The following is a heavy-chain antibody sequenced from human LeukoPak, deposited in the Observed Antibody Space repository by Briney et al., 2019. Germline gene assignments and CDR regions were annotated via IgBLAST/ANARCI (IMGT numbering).Heavy chain of an antibody. D-gene: IGHD3-10*01. V-gene: IGHV4-38-2*01. CDR2: IYYSGST. Sequence: PGGSLRLSCAASGFTFNSYAMNWVRQPPGKGLEWIGSIYYSGSTYYNPPLKSRVTISEDTSKNQFSLKLRSVTAADTAVYYCARGPRFGELLWHWFDPWGQGTLVTVSS. CDR1: GFTFNSYA. CDR3: ARGPRFGELLWHWFDP. J-gene: IGHJ5*02.